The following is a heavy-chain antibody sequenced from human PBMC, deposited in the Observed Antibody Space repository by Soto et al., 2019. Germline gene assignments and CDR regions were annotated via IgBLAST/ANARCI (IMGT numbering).Heavy chain of an antibody. J-gene: IGHJ4*02. CDR1: GGSISSYY. V-gene: IGHV4-59*01. CDR2: IYYSGST. CDR3: AMSTGELHFDY. Sequence: KASETLSLTCTVSGGSISSYYWSWIRQPPGKGLEWIGYIYYSGSTNYNPSLKSRVTISVDTSKNQFSLKLSSVTAADTAVYYCAMSTGELHFDYWGQGTLVTVSS. D-gene: IGHD1-26*01.